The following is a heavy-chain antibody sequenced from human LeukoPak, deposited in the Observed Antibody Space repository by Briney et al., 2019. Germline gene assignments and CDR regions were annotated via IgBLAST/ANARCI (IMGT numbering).Heavy chain of an antibody. CDR1: GGSISSSSYY. Sequence: SETLSLTCTVSGGSISSSSYYWGWIRQPPGKGLEWIGSIYYSGSTYYNPSLKSRVTISVDTSKNQSSLKLSSVTAADTAVYYCARHGYGSGSYYGYWGQGTLVTVSS. J-gene: IGHJ4*02. CDR2: IYYSGST. CDR3: ARHGYGSGSYYGY. D-gene: IGHD3-10*01. V-gene: IGHV4-39*01.